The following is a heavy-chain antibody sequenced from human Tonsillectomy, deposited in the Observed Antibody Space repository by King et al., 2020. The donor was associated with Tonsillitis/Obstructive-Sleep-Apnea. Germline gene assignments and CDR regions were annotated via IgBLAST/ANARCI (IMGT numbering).Heavy chain of an antibody. Sequence: VQLVESGGGLVQPGGSLRLSCAVSGFTFSDYAMSWVRQAPGKGLEWVSGASNSGGTSHYADAVKGRFTISRDNSKNTLYLQLNSLRAEDTAVYYCAKSGGGIAGAGSFASGGQGPLVTVS. CDR3: AKSGGGIAGAGSFAS. V-gene: IGHV3-23*04. CDR2: ASNSGGTS. D-gene: IGHD6-19*01. J-gene: IGHJ4*02. CDR1: GFTFSDYA.